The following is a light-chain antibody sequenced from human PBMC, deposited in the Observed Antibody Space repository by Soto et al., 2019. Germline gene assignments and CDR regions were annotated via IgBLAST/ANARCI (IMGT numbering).Light chain of an antibody. CDR3: QQYNSYWT. J-gene: IGKJ1*01. Sequence: DIQMTQSPSTLSASVGDRVTITCRASQSIITSLAWYERKPGKAPKLLIYEASSLESGVPSRFSGSGSGTEFPLTISSLQPDDFATYYCQQYNSYWTFGQGTKVEI. CDR2: EAS. V-gene: IGKV1-5*03. CDR1: QSIITS.